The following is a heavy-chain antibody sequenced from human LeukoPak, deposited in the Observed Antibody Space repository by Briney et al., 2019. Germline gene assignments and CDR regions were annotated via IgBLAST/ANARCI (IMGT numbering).Heavy chain of an antibody. J-gene: IGHJ6*03. D-gene: IGHD3-22*01. CDR2: IRYDGSNK. V-gene: IGHV3-30*02. Sequence: GGSLRLSCAASGFTFSSYGMHWVRQAPGKGLEWVTFIRYDGSNKYYADSVKGRFTISRDNSKNTLYLQMNNLRAEDTAVYYCAKDRGTMIVSMDVWGKGTTVTVSS. CDR3: AKDRGTMIVSMDV. CDR1: GFTFSSYG.